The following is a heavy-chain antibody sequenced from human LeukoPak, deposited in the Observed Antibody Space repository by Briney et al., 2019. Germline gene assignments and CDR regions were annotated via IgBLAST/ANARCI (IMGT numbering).Heavy chain of an antibody. CDR2: IYYSGST. D-gene: IGHD3-9*01. V-gene: IGHV4-39*07. CDR1: GGSISSSSYY. CDR3: ARGGIKYYDILTGYPFDP. J-gene: IGHJ5*02. Sequence: SETLSLTCTVSGGSISSSSYYWGWIRQPPGKGLEWIGGIYYSGSTYYNPSLKSRVTISVDKSKNQFSLKLSSVTAADTAVYYCARGGIKYYDILTGYPFDPWGQGTLVTVSS.